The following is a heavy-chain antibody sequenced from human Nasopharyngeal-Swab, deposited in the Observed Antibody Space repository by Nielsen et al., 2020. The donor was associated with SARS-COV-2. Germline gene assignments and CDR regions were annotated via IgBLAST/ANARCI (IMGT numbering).Heavy chain of an antibody. J-gene: IGHJ6*02. V-gene: IGHV4-59*01. CDR1: GGSISSYY. CDR3: ASSQGDSSGQYLYYYYGMDV. Sequence: SETLSLTCTVSGGSISSYYWSWIRQPPGKGLEWIGYIYYSGSNNYNPSLKSRVTISVDTSKNQFSLKLSSVTAADTAVYYCASSQGDSSGQYLYYYYGMDVWGQGTTVTVSS. CDR2: IYYSGSN. D-gene: IGHD3-22*01.